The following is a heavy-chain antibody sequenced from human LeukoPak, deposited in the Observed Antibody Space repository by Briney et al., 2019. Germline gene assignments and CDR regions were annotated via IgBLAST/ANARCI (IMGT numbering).Heavy chain of an antibody. V-gene: IGHV3-21*01. CDR2: FPTSSSYI. CDR3: ASHIVVVTAIRYYAMDV. J-gene: IGHJ6*02. Sequence: PGGSLRLSCAASGYSFGSYDMNWVRQPPGKGLGWVSSFPTSSSYIYYADSVKGRFTVSRDNAKNSLYLQMNSLRAEDTAVYYCASHIVVVTAIRYYAMDVWGQGTTVTVSS. CDR1: GYSFGSYD. D-gene: IGHD2-2*01.